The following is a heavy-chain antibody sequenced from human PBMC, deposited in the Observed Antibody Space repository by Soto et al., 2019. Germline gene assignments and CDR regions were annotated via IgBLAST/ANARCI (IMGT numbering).Heavy chain of an antibody. CDR1: GGSISSGDYY. Sequence: QVQLQESGPGLVKPSQTLSLTCTVSGGSISSGDYYWCWIRQPPGKGLEWIGYIYYSGSTYYNPSLKSRVTISVDTSKNQFSLKLSSVTAADTAVYYCARVFSHYGRNRLKELGLDYWGQGTLVTVSS. V-gene: IGHV4-30-4*01. CDR2: IYYSGST. CDR3: ARVFSHYGRNRLKELGLDY. J-gene: IGHJ4*02. D-gene: IGHD4-4*01.